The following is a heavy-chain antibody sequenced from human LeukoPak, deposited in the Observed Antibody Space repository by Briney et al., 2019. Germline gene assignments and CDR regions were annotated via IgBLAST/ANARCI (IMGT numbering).Heavy chain of an antibody. CDR1: GFTFSSYW. Sequence: GGSLRLSCAASGFTFSSYWMHWVRQAPGKGLEWVSGINWNGGSTGYADSVKGRFTISRDNAKNSLYLQMNSLRAEDTALYYCARASSHYYYYYMDVWGKGTTVTVSS. CDR3: ARASSHYYYYYMDV. V-gene: IGHV3-20*04. CDR2: INWNGGST. J-gene: IGHJ6*03.